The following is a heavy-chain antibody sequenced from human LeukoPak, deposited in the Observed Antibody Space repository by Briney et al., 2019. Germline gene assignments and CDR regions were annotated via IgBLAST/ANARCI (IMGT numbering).Heavy chain of an antibody. CDR3: ASVVGKTD. Sequence: ASVKVSCKASGYTFTGYCIHWVRQAPGQGLEWMGWINPNSGDTNYAQNFQGRVTMTRDTSISTAYMDLSRLKFEDTALYYCASVVGKTDWGQGTLVTVSS. CDR1: GYTFTGYC. J-gene: IGHJ4*02. V-gene: IGHV1-2*02. CDR2: INPNSGDT. D-gene: IGHD2-15*01.